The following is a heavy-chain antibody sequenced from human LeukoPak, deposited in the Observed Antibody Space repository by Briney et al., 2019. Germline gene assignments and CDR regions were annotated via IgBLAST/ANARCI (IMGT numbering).Heavy chain of an antibody. CDR3: ARERNTYYYGSGSYYN. D-gene: IGHD3-10*01. V-gene: IGHV4-34*01. CDR2: INHSGST. Sequence: SETLSLTCAVYGGSFSGYYWSWICQPPGKGLEWIGEINHSGSTNYNPSLKSRVTISVDTSKNQFSLKLSSVTAADTAVYYCARERNTYYYGSGSYYNWGQGTLVTVSS. CDR1: GGSFSGYY. J-gene: IGHJ4*02.